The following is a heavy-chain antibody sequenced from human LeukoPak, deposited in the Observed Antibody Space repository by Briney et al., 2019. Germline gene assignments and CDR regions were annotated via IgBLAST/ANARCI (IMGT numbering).Heavy chain of an antibody. CDR2: INPNSGGT. V-gene: IGHV1-2*02. CDR3: AREYYYDTPSGEIDY. CDR1: GYTFTGYY. Sequence: ASMKVSCKASGYTFTGYYMHWVRQAPGQGLEWMGWINPNSGGTNYAQKFQGRVTMTRDTSISTAYMELSRLRSDDTAVYYCAREYYYDTPSGEIDYWGQGTLVTVSS. D-gene: IGHD3-22*01. J-gene: IGHJ4*02.